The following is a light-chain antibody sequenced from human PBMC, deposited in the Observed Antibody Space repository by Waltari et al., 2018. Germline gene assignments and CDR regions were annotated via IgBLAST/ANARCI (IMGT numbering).Light chain of an antibody. CDR2: DAA. CDR3: QHYVRLPVA. CDR1: QSVRRA. V-gene: IGKV3-20*01. Sequence: DIVLTQSPGTLSLSPGERATLSCRASQSVRRAFAWYQHRPGQAPRLLIYDAANRATGIPDRFSGSGAGTDFSLTISRLEPEDFAVYYCQHYVRLPVAFGQGTKVEIK. J-gene: IGKJ1*01.